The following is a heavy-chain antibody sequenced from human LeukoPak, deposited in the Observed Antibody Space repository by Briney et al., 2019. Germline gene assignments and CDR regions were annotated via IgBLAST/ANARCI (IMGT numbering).Heavy chain of an antibody. V-gene: IGHV3-11*01. CDR3: AREPTIGGHFDY. Sequence: GGSLRLSCAASGFTLSDYYMSWIRQAPGKGLEWVSHISSSGSTIYCADSVKGRFTISRDNAKNSLYLQMNSLRAEDTAVYYCAREPTIGGHFDYWGQGTLVTVSS. J-gene: IGHJ4*02. D-gene: IGHD1-1*01. CDR1: GFTLSDYY. CDR2: ISSSGSTI.